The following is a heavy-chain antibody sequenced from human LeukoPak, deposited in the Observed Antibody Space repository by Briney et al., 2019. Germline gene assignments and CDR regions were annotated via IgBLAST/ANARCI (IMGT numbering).Heavy chain of an antibody. CDR1: GGSISSYY. J-gene: IGHJ4*02. CDR3: ARSPNSSSWSWYFDY. Sequence: PSETLSLTCTVSGGSISSYYWSWIRQPPGKGLEWIGYIYYSGSTNYNPSLKSRVTISVDTSKNQFSLKLSSVTAADTAVYYCARSPNSSSWSWYFDYWGQGTLVTVSS. V-gene: IGHV4-59*08. CDR2: IYYSGST. D-gene: IGHD6-13*01.